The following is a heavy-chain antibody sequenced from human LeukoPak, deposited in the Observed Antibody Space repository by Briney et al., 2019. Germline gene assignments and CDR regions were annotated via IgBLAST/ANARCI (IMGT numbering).Heavy chain of an antibody. Sequence: PGGSLRLSCAASGFTFSSYEMNWVRQAPGKGLEWVSYISSSGTTKYYADSVKGRFTISRDNAKNSLYLQMNSLRVEDTAVYYCARRGDYDYWGQGTLVTVSS. CDR3: ARRGDYDY. J-gene: IGHJ4*02. CDR2: ISSSGTTK. D-gene: IGHD3-10*01. CDR1: GFTFSSYE. V-gene: IGHV3-48*03.